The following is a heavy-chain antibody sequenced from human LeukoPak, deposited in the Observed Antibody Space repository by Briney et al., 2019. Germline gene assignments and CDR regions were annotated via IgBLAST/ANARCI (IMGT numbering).Heavy chain of an antibody. CDR3: ARGMKNRGSGSYYITYYYYYMDV. CDR1: GYTFTSYY. CDR2: INPNSGGT. J-gene: IGHJ6*03. D-gene: IGHD3-10*01. V-gene: IGHV1-2*02. Sequence: AASVKVSCKASGYTFTSYYMHWVRQAPGQGLEWMGWINPNSGGTNYAQKFQGRVTMTRDTSISTAYMELSRLRSDDTAVYYCARGMKNRGSGSYYITYYYYYMDVWGKGTTVTISS.